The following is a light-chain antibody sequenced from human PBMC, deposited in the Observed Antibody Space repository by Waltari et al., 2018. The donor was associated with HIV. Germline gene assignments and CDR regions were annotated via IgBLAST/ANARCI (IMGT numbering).Light chain of an antibody. J-gene: IGKJ1*01. CDR3: QQYYSPPWT. CDR1: QIILSRSNNMNY. Sequence: DIVMTQSTDSLAVALGERATIHCRSRQIILSRSNNMNYLSWYQQKPGQPPKLLFYSASTRQPGVPDRFSAGGSESDFSLPISSLQADDVAVYYCQQYYSPPWTFGPGTNVEI. CDR2: SAS. V-gene: IGKV4-1*01.